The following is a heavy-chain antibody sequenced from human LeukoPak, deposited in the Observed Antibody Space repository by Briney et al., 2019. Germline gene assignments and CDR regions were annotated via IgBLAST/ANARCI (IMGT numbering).Heavy chain of an antibody. J-gene: IGHJ4*02. Sequence: ASVKASCKASGYTFTTYAMNWVRQAPGQGLEWMGWINTNTGNPTYAQGFTGRFVFSLDTSVSTAYLQISSLKAEDTAVYYCARGERAYSSGWYSVGTFDYWGQGTLVTVSS. D-gene: IGHD6-19*01. V-gene: IGHV7-4-1*02. CDR1: GYTFTTYA. CDR2: INTNTGNP. CDR3: ARGERAYSSGWYSVGTFDY.